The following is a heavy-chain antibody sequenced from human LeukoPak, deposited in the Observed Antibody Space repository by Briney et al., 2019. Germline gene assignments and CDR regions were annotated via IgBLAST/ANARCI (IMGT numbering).Heavy chain of an antibody. V-gene: IGHV4-30-4*01. CDR2: IYYSGST. J-gene: IGHJ4*02. D-gene: IGHD4-17*01. Sequence: PSQTLSLTCTVSGGSISSGDYYWSWIRQPPGKGLEWIGYIYYSGSTYYNPSLESRVTISVDTSKNQFSLKLSSVTAADTAVYYCARVGYGDYGEYYFDYWGQGTLVTVSS. CDR3: ARVGYGDYGEYYFDY. CDR1: GGSISSGDYY.